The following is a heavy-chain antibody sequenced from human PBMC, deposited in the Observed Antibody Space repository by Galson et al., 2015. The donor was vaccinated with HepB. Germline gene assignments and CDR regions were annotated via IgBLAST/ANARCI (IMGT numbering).Heavy chain of an antibody. Sequence: SLRLSCAASGFTFSSYAMSWVRQAPGKGLEWVSAISGSGGSTYYADSVKGRFTISRDNSKNTLYLQMNSLRAEDTAVYYCAKGRMVRGFVAGSGKDYFDYWGQGTLVTVSS. J-gene: IGHJ4*02. V-gene: IGHV3-23*01. CDR3: AKGRMVRGFVAGSGKDYFDY. CDR1: GFTFSSYA. CDR2: ISGSGGST. D-gene: IGHD3-10*01.